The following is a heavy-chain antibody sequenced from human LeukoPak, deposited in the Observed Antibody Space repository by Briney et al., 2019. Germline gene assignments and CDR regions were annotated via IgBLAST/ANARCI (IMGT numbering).Heavy chain of an antibody. CDR1: GFTFSSYW. V-gene: IGHV3-7*05. CDR2: IKQDGSEK. D-gene: IGHD3-3*01. J-gene: IGHJ4*02. Sequence: PGGSLRLSCAASGFTFSSYWMSWVRQAPGKGLEWVANIKQDGSEKYYVDFVKGRFTISRDNAKNSLYLQMNSLRAEDTAVYYCARAIDFWSGYYPEYYFDYWGQGTLVTVSS. CDR3: ARAIDFWSGYYPEYYFDY.